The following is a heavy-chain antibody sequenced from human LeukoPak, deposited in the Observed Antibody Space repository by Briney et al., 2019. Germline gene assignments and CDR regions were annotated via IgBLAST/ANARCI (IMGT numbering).Heavy chain of an antibody. V-gene: IGHV2-5*02. CDR3: AHRIHGYSVIWDAGVLDF. J-gene: IGHJ4*02. D-gene: IGHD5-18*01. Sequence: SGPTLVNPTEPLRLICTFSRFSLSTGGVGVGWIRQPPGKALECLALIYWDDDKRYNPSLRSRVSIFKDTSKNQVVLTMTNLDPVDTGTYYCAHRIHGYSVIWDAGVLDFWGQGALVTVSS. CDR1: RFSLSTGGVG. CDR2: IYWDDDK.